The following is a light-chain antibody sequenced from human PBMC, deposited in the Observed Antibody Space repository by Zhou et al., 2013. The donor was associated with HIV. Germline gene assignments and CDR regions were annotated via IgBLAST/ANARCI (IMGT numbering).Light chain of an antibody. J-gene: IGKJ2*01. V-gene: IGKV1-8*01. CDR2: SAS. CDR1: QNINDY. Sequence: AIRMTQSPSSLSASTGDTVTITCRASQNINDYLAWYRQKPGKAPELLISSASTLHGGVPSRFNGSGSGTEFTLTISCLQSGDFAVYYCQQYYNYPRAFGQGTKLEIK. CDR3: QQYYNYPRA.